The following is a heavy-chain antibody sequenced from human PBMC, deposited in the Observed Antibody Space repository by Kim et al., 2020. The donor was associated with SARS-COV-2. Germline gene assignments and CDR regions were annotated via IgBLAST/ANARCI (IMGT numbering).Heavy chain of an antibody. CDR3: ASSVTPQPNVLLWFGELSTSADDAFDI. V-gene: IGHV5-51*01. CDR1: GYSFTSYW. D-gene: IGHD3-10*01. CDR2: IYPGDSDT. Sequence: GESLKISCKGSGYSFTSYWIGWVRQMPGKGLEWMGIIYPGDSDTRYSPSFQGQVTISADKSISTAYLQWSSLKASDTAMYYCASSVTPQPNVLLWFGELSTSADDAFDIWGQGTMVTVSS. J-gene: IGHJ3*02.